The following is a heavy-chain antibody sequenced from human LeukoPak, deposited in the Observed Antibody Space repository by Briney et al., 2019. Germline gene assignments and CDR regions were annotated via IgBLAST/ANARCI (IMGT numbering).Heavy chain of an antibody. CDR2: ISYDGSNK. CDR3: ARGQEYYDSRGLHP. Sequence: GGSLRLSCAASGFTFSSYAMHWVRQAPGKGLEWVAVISYDGSNKYYADSVKGRCTTSRDNSKNTVYLQMNSLRAEDTAVYYCARGQEYYDSRGLHPWGQGTLVTLSS. V-gene: IGHV3-30*04. CDR1: GFTFSSYA. D-gene: IGHD3-22*01. J-gene: IGHJ5*02.